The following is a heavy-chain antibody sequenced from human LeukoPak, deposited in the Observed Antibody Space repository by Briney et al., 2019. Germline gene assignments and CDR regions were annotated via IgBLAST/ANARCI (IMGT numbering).Heavy chain of an antibody. CDR2: INPNGGGT. CDR1: GYTFTGYY. Sequence: GASVKVSCKASGYTFTGYYMHWVRQAPGQGLEWMGRINPNGGGTNYAQKFQGRVTMTRDTSISTAYMELSRLRSDDTAVYYCAQLITYYYDSSGYYGNAFDIWGQGTMVTVPS. D-gene: IGHD3-22*01. CDR3: AQLITYYYDSSGYYGNAFDI. J-gene: IGHJ3*02. V-gene: IGHV1-2*06.